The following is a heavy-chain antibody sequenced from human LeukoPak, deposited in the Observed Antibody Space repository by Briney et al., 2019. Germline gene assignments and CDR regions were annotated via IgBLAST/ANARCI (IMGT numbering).Heavy chain of an antibody. CDR2: ISYDGSNK. CDR1: GFTFSNYG. V-gene: IGHV3-30*18. CDR3: AKGSNRGVATIDY. D-gene: IGHD5-12*01. J-gene: IGHJ4*02. Sequence: GGSLRLSCAASGFTFSNYGMHWVRQAPGKGLDWVAVISYDGSNKYYADSVKGRFTISRDNSKNTLFLQMNSLRAEDTAVYYCAKGSNRGVATIDYWGQGTLVTVSS.